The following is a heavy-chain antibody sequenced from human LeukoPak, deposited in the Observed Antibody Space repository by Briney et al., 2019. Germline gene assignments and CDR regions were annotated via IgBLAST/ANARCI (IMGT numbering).Heavy chain of an antibody. CDR3: ARGRVATLRYYGMDV. CDR2: INHSGST. V-gene: IGHV4-34*01. J-gene: IGHJ6*02. D-gene: IGHD1-26*01. CDR1: GGSFSGYY. Sequence: TSETLSLTCAVYGGSFSGYYWSWIRQPPGKGLEWIGEINHSGSTDYNPSLKSRVTISVDTSKNQFSLKLSSVTAADTAVYYCARGRVATLRYYGMDVWGQGTTVTVSS.